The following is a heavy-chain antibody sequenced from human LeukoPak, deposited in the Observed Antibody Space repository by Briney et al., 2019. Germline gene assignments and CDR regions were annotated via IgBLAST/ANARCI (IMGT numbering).Heavy chain of an antibody. D-gene: IGHD1-1*01. CDR3: VQTTGWPGFDY. V-gene: IGHV4-4*09. J-gene: IGHJ4*02. Sequence: SETLSLTCTTSGVSISRFYWSWVRQPPGKGLEWIGNIYSGVPTYFNPSLMSRVIIPVHTSKTQFPLNLPSVTAADTAMYYCVQTTGWPGFDYWGKGILVTVSS. CDR2: IYSGVPT. CDR1: GVSISRFY.